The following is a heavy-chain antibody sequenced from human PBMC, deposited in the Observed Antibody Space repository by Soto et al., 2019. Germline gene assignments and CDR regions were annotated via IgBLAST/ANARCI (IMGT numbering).Heavy chain of an antibody. CDR1: GFTFSSYA. CDR2: ISGSGGST. CDR3: AKEYYDFWSGTSSLYYFDY. J-gene: IGHJ4*02. D-gene: IGHD3-3*01. V-gene: IGHV3-23*01. Sequence: PGGSLRLSCAASGFTFSSYAMSWVRQAPGKGLEWVSAISGSGGSTYYADSVKGRFTISRDNSKNTLYLQMNSLRAEDTAVYYCAKEYYDFWSGTSSLYYFDYWGQGTLVTVSS.